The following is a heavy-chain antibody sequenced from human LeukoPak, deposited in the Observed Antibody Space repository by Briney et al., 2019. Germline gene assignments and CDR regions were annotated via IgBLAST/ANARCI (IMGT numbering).Heavy chain of an antibody. J-gene: IGHJ5*02. CDR3: ARDNWNDAPGGFDP. CDR1: GFTFSSYS. D-gene: IGHD1-20*01. CDR2: ITRSSTST. V-gene: IGHV3-21*01. Sequence: GGSLRLSCAASGFTFSSYSMNWVRQAPGKGLEWVSSITRSSTSTYYTVSVRGRFTISRDNAKNSLYLQMNSLRAEDTAVYYCARDNWNDAPGGFDPWGQGTLVTVSS.